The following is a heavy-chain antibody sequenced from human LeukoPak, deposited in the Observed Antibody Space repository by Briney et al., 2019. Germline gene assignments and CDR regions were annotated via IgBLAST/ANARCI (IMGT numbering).Heavy chain of an antibody. D-gene: IGHD6-13*01. Sequence: GRSLRLSCAASGFTVSSNYMSWVRQAPGKGLEWVSVIYSGGSTYYADSVKGRFTISRDNSKNTLYLQMNSLRAEDTAVYYCARDRVGIAAAGYFDYWGQGTLVTVSS. J-gene: IGHJ4*02. CDR1: GFTVSSNY. CDR3: ARDRVGIAAAGYFDY. V-gene: IGHV3-66*01. CDR2: IYSGGST.